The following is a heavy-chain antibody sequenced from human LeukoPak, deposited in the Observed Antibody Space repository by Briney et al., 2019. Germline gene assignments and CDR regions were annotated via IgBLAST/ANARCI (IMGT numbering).Heavy chain of an antibody. Sequence: TGGSLRLSCAASGFTFGSYAMSWVRQAPGKGLEWVSFISPNADRTSKADSVEGRFTISRDNPRNTSYLQMNSLRDDDTAVYYCAIMHGYYDGSGYWVQWGQGTLVTVSS. CDR1: GFTFGSYA. D-gene: IGHD3-22*01. V-gene: IGHV3-23*01. J-gene: IGHJ4*02. CDR3: AIMHGYYDGSGYWVQ. CDR2: ISPNADRT.